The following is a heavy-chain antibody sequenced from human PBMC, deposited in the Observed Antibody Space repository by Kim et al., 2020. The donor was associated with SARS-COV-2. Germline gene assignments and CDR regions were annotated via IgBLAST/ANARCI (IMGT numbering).Heavy chain of an antibody. J-gene: IGHJ6*02. V-gene: IGHV4-34*01. CDR2: INHSGST. CDR1: GGSFSGYY. Sequence: SETLSLTCAVYGGSFSGYYWSWIRQPPGKGLEWIGEINHSGSTNYNPSLKSRVTISVDTSKNQFSLKLSSVTAADTAVYYCARGLPVTNFFSYYYGMDVWGQGTTVTVSS. D-gene: IGHD4-17*01. CDR3: ARGLPVTNFFSYYYGMDV.